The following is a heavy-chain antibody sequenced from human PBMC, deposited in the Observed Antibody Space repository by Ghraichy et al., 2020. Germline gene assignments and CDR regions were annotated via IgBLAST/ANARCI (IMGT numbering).Heavy chain of an antibody. CDR1: GFTFSSYA. V-gene: IGHV3-23*01. Sequence: GGSLRLSCAASGFTFSSYAMNWVRQAPGKGLEWVSSISSSGGSTWYADSVKRRFTISRDNSKNTLYLQMNSLRAEDTAVYYCASPNVHWGQGTLVTVSS. D-gene: IGHD3-16*01. CDR3: ASPNVH. CDR2: ISSSGGST. J-gene: IGHJ4*02.